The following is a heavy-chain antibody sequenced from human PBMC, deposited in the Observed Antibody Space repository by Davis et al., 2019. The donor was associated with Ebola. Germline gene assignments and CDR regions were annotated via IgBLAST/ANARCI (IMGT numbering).Heavy chain of an antibody. V-gene: IGHV3-30*18. CDR2: ISYDGSNK. J-gene: IGHJ3*02. D-gene: IGHD3-3*01. CDR1: GFTFSNYG. Sequence: GESLKISCAASGFTFSNYGMYWVRQAPGKGLEWVAFISYDGSNKYYADSVKGRFTISRDNSKNTLSLQMHSLRAEDTAVYYCAKSITIFGVVTSHAFDIWGQGTMVTVSS. CDR3: AKSITIFGVVTSHAFDI.